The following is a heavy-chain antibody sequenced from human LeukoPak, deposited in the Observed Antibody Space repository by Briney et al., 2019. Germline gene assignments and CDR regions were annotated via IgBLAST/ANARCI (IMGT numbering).Heavy chain of an antibody. CDR1: GGSFSGYY. CDR3: ARAYYYDSSGYYYFDY. CDR2: INHSGST. V-gene: IGHV4-34*01. Sequence: SETLSLTCAVYGGSFSGYYWSWIRQPPGKGLEWIGEINHSGSTNYNPSLKSRVTISVDTSKNQFSLKLSSVTAADTAVYYCARAYYYDSSGYYYFDYWGQGTLVAVSS. J-gene: IGHJ4*02. D-gene: IGHD3-22*01.